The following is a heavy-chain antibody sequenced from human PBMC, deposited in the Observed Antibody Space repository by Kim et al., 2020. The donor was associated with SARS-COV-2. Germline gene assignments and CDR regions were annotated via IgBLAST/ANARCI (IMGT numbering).Heavy chain of an antibody. J-gene: IGHJ4*02. Sequence: SETLSLTCAVYGGSFSGYYWSWIRQPPGKGLEWIGEINHSGSTNYNPSLKSRVTISVDTSKNQFSLKLSSVTAADTAVYYCARGRRVLLWFGELLPHFDYWGQGTLVTVSS. CDR1: GGSFSGYY. CDR3: ARGRRVLLWFGELLPHFDY. CDR2: INHSGST. D-gene: IGHD3-10*01. V-gene: IGHV4-34*01.